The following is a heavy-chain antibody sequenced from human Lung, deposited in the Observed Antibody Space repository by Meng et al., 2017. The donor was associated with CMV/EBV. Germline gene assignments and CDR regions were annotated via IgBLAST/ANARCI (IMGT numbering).Heavy chain of an antibody. D-gene: IGHD2-2*01. V-gene: IGHV3-11*01. Sequence: GESXKISCAASGFTFSDYYMSWIRQAPGKGLEWVSYISGSRSTIYYGDSVKGRFTISRDNAKNSLYLQMNSLRAEDTAVYYCARVDYQTNRGRWFDPWGQGXLVTVSS. J-gene: IGHJ5*02. CDR2: ISGSRSTI. CDR3: ARVDYQTNRGRWFDP. CDR1: GFTFSDYY.